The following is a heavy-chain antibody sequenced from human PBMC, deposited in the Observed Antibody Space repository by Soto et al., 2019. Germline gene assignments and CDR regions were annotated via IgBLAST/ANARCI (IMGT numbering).Heavy chain of an antibody. D-gene: IGHD5-18*01. CDR3: AREYSGGYSYGFSYYYYYMEV. CDR1: GYTFTSYG. J-gene: IGHJ6*03. V-gene: IGHV1-18*01. CDR2: ISAYNGNT. Sequence: ASVKVSCKASGYTFTSYGISWVRQAPGQGLEWMGWISAYNGNTNYAQKLQGRVTMTTDTSTSTAYMELRSLRSDDTAVYYCAREYSGGYSYGFSYYYYYMEVWGKGTTVTGLL.